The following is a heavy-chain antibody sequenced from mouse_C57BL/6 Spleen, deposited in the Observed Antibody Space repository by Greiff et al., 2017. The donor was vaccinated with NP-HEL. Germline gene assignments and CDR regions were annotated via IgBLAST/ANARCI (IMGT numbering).Heavy chain of an antibody. V-gene: IGHV1-50*01. D-gene: IGHD2-5*01. Sequence: QVHVKQPGAELVKPGASVKLSCKASGYTFTSYWMQWVKQRPGQGLEWIGEIDPSASYTNYNQKFKGKATLTVDTSSSTAYMQLRSLTSEDSAVYYCARSYYSNYRYFDVWGTGTTVTVSS. J-gene: IGHJ1*03. CDR2: IDPSASYT. CDR1: GYTFTSYW. CDR3: ARSYYSNYRYFDV.